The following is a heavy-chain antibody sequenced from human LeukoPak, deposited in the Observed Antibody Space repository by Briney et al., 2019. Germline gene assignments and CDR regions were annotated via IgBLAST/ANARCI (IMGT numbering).Heavy chain of an antibody. CDR3: AREMGTMIVDVNWFDP. V-gene: IGHV3-64*01. CDR2: ISSNGGST. Sequence: GGSLRLSCAASGFTFSSYAMHWVRQAPGKGLEYVSAISSNGGSTYYANSVKGRFTISRDNAKNSLYLQMNSLRAEDTAVYYCAREMGTMIVDVNWFDPWGQGTLVTVSS. J-gene: IGHJ5*02. D-gene: IGHD3-22*01. CDR1: GFTFSSYA.